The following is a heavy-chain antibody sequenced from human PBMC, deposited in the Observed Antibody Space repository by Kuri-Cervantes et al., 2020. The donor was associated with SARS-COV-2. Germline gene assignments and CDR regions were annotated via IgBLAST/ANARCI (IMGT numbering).Heavy chain of an antibody. CDR1: GLTFRSYS. J-gene: IGHJ2*01. CDR2: ITSDSRYI. V-gene: IGHV3-21*01. CDR3: ARDGGYCTLTTCYSYWYFDL. Sequence: GESLKISCAASGLTFRSYSMNWVRQSPGKGLEWVASITSDSRYIYYAGSVKGRFTISRDNAKNSLYLEMNNLRAEDTAVYYCARDGGYCTLTTCYSYWYFDLWGRGTLVTVSS. D-gene: IGHD2-2*01.